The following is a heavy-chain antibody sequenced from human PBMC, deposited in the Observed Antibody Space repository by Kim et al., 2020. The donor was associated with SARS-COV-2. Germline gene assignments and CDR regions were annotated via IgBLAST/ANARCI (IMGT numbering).Heavy chain of an antibody. CDR3: ARVLGAHLEWLLGQPGAFDI. D-gene: IGHD3-3*01. V-gene: IGHV4-61*02. Sequence: SETLSLTCTVSGGSISSGSYYWSWIRQPAGKGLEWIGRIYTSGSTNYNPSLKSRVTISVDTSKNQFSLKLSSVTAADTAVYYCARVLGAHLEWLLGQPGAFDIWGQGTMVTVSS. J-gene: IGHJ3*02. CDR1: GGSISSGSYY. CDR2: IYTSGST.